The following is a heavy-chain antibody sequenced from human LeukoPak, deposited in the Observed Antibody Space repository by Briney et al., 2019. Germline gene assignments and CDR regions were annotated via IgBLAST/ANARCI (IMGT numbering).Heavy chain of an antibody. J-gene: IGHJ6*04. CDR2: VSSSGSTI. CDR3: AELGITMIGGV. D-gene: IGHD3-10*02. V-gene: IGHV3-11*04. Sequence: GGSLRLSCVASGFTFSDYYMSWIRQAPGKGLEWISYVSSSGSTIYYADSVKGRFTISRDNAKNSLYLQMNSLRAEDTAVYYCAELGITMIGGVWGKGTTVTISS. CDR1: GFTFSDYY.